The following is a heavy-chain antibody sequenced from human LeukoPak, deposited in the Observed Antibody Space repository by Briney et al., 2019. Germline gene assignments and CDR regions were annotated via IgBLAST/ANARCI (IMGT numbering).Heavy chain of an antibody. J-gene: IGHJ4*02. CDR3: AKDLGNSFDY. D-gene: IGHD4-23*01. Sequence: GGSLRLSCAASGFTFSGYGMHWVRQPPGKGLEWVAFIHYDGSDKYYADSVKGRFTISRDNSKNTLYLQMNSPRAEDKAVYYCAKDLGNSFDYWGQGTLVTVSS. V-gene: IGHV3-30*02. CDR2: IHYDGSDK. CDR1: GFTFSGYG.